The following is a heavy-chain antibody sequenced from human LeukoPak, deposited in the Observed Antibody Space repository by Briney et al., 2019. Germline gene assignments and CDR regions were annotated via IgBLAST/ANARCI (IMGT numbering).Heavy chain of an antibody. V-gene: IGHV3-66*01. J-gene: IGHJ4*02. CDR2: IYGGGST. CDR1: GFTISSNY. Sequence: TGGSLRLSCAASGFTISSNYMSWVRQAPGKGLEWVSVIYGGGSTYYADSVKGRFTISRDNSKNTLYLQMNSLKTEDTAVYYCATDGYCSGGSCYSYDNWGQGTLVTVSS. D-gene: IGHD2-15*01. CDR3: ATDGYCSGGSCYSYDN.